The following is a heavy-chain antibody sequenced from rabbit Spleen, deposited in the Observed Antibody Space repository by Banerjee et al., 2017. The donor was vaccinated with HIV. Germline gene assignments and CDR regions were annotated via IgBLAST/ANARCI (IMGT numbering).Heavy chain of an antibody. CDR1: GFTLSSYY. J-gene: IGHJ4*01. D-gene: IGHD6-1*01. CDR2: IDPVFGIT. V-gene: IGHV1S7*01. Sequence: QLKESGGGLVQPGGSLKLSCKASGFTLSSYYMNWVRQAPGKGLEWIGYIDPVFGITYYANWVNGRFSISRENTQNTVSLQMNSLTAADTATYFCASAYSDIYFNLWGPGTLVTVS. CDR3: ASAYSDIYFNL.